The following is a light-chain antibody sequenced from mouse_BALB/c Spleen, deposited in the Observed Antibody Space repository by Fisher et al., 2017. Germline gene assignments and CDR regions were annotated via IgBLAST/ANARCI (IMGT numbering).Light chain of an antibody. CDR3: QQYSGYPLWT. Sequence: DIVITQSTAIMSASLGERVTMTCTASSSVSSSYLHWYQQKSGASPKLWIYSTSNLASGVPARFSGSGSRTSYSLTISSVEAEDAATYYCQQYSGYPLWTFGGGTKLEIK. V-gene: IGKV4-57-1*01. J-gene: IGKJ1*01. CDR2: STS. CDR1: SSVSSSY.